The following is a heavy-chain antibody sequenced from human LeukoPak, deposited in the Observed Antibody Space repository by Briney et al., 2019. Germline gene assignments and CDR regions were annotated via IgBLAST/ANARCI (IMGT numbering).Heavy chain of an antibody. Sequence: GGSLRLSCAASGFTFSRFWMSWVRQAPGKGLEWVANIKQDGTEQYYLDSVKGRFTISRGNAKNSLYLQMNSLRSEDTAVYYCARGTDFDYWGQGTLVTVSS. J-gene: IGHJ4*02. V-gene: IGHV3-7*03. CDR2: IKQDGTEQ. D-gene: IGHD1-1*01. CDR3: ARGTDFDY. CDR1: GFTFSRFW.